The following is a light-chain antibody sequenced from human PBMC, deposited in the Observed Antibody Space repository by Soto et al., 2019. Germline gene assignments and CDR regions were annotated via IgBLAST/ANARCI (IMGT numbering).Light chain of an antibody. CDR3: QQTYSTPRT. CDR1: QRISSY. J-gene: IGKJ1*01. CDR2: AAS. Sequence: DIQMTQSPSSLSASVGDRVTLTCRASQRISSYLNWYQQEPGKAPKLLIYAASTLQRGVPSKYTGSGSGTDFTLTISSLQPEDFATYYCQQTYSTPRTFGQGTKVEIK. V-gene: IGKV1-39*01.